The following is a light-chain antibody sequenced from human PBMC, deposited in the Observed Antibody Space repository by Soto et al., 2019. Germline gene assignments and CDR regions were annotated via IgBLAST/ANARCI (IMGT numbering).Light chain of an antibody. Sequence: EIMMTQSPATLSVSPGERATLSCRASQSVSNNLAWYQQKPGQAPRLLIYYASTRATGIPARFSGSGSGTEFTLTISSLQSKDFALYYCQQYNNWPPITCGQGTRLEIK. CDR1: QSVSNN. J-gene: IGKJ5*01. V-gene: IGKV3-15*01. CDR3: QQYNNWPPIT. CDR2: YAS.